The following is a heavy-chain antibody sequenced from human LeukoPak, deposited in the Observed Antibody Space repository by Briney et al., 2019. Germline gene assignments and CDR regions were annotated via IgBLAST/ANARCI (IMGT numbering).Heavy chain of an antibody. CDR3: ARDPGYCSGGSCYYYYMDV. CDR2: INPSGGST. J-gene: IGHJ6*03. D-gene: IGHD2-15*01. Sequence: ASATVSCKASGYTFTSYYMDWVRQAPGQGLEWMGIINPSGGSTSYAQKFQGRVTMTRDTSTSTVYMELSSLRSEDTAVYYCARDPGYCSGGSCYYYYMDVWGKGTTVTVSS. CDR1: GYTFTSYY. V-gene: IGHV1-46*01.